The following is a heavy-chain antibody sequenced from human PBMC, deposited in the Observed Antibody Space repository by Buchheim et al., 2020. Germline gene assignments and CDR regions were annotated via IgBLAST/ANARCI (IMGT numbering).Heavy chain of an antibody. Sequence: EVQLLESGGGLVQPGGSLRLSCAASGFTFSSYAMSWVRQAPGKGLEWVSAISGSGGSTYYADSVKGRFTISRDNSKNTLYLQMNSLRAEDTAVYYCAKDRGGTYYDFWSGYYHYYYYGMDVWGQGTT. D-gene: IGHD3-3*01. V-gene: IGHV3-23*01. CDR2: ISGSGGST. J-gene: IGHJ6*02. CDR3: AKDRGGTYYDFWSGYYHYYYYGMDV. CDR1: GFTFSSYA.